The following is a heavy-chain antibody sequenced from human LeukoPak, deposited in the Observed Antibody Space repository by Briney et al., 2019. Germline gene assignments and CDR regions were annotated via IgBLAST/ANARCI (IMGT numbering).Heavy chain of an antibody. CDR3: ARAYCGGDCYRYYYYYMDV. V-gene: IGHV4-30-4*08. CDR1: GGSISSGDYY. CDR2: IYYSGST. D-gene: IGHD2-21*01. J-gene: IGHJ6*03. Sequence: SQTLSLTRTVSGGSISSGDYYWSWIRQPPGKGLEWIGYIYYSGSTYYNPSLKSRVTISVDTSKNQFSLKLSSVTAADTAVYYCARAYCGGDCYRYYYYYMDVWGKGITVTVSS.